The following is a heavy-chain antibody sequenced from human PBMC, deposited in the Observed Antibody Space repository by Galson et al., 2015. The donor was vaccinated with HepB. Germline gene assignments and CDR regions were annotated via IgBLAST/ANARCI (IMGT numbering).Heavy chain of an antibody. D-gene: IGHD3-3*01. CDR3: AREGRVRGLNWSGWPRTYYFDY. J-gene: IGHJ4*02. CDR2: ISAYNGNT. Sequence: SVKVSCKASGYTFTSYGISWVRQAPGQGLEWMGWISAYNGNTNYAQKLQGRVTMTTDTSTSTAYMELRSLRSDDTAVYYCAREGRVRGLNWSGWPRTYYFDYWGQGTLVTVSS. CDR1: GYTFTSYG. V-gene: IGHV1-18*04.